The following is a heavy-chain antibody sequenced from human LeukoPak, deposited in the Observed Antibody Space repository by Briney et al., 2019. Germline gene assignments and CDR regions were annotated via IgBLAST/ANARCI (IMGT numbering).Heavy chain of an antibody. CDR1: GGSIRSSSYY. CDR3: ARGRYFDWFFDY. J-gene: IGHJ4*02. Sequence: SETLSLTCTVSGGSIRSSSYYWGWIRQPPGKGLEWIGSIYYSGSTYYNPSLKSRVTISVDTSKNQFSLKLSSVTAADTAVYYCARGRYFDWFFDYWGQGTLVTVSS. V-gene: IGHV4-39*07. CDR2: IYYSGST. D-gene: IGHD3-9*01.